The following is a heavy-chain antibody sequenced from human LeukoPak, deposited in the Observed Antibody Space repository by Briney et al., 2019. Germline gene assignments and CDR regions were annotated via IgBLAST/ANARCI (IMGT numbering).Heavy chain of an antibody. Sequence: SETLSLTCTVSGGSISSYYWTWIRQPPGKGLEWIGYIYNSESTNYNPSLKSRVTISVDTSKNQFSLKLTSVTAADTAMYYCARSGSSGYYLDYFDYWGQGTLVTVSS. CDR1: GGSISSYY. CDR2: IYNSEST. D-gene: IGHD3-22*01. CDR3: ARSGSSGYYLDYFDY. J-gene: IGHJ4*02. V-gene: IGHV4-59*08.